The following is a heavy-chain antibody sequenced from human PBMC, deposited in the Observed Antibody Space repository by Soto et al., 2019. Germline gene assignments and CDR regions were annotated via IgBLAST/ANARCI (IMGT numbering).Heavy chain of an antibody. Sequence: SETLSLTCTVSGGSISSGGYYWSWIRQHPGKGLEWIGYIYYSGSTYYNPSLKSRVTISVDTSKNQFSLKLSSVTAADTAVYYCAREENRINHAFDIWGQGTMVTVSS. J-gene: IGHJ3*02. CDR3: AREENRINHAFDI. CDR1: GGSISSGGYY. CDR2: IYYSGST. V-gene: IGHV4-31*03.